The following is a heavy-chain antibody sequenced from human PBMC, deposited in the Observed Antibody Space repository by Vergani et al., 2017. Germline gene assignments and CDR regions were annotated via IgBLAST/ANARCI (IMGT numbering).Heavy chain of an antibody. Sequence: EVQLLESGGGLVQPGGSLRLSCAASGFTFSSYAMRWVRQAPGKGLEWVSGISGSGVSTSYADAVKGRFTISRDNSKNTLYLQMNSLRAEDTAVYYCARQKGDVDTASDYFDHWGQGTLVTVSS. V-gene: IGHV3-23*01. CDR1: GFTFSSYA. J-gene: IGHJ4*02. D-gene: IGHD5-18*01. CDR3: ARQKGDVDTASDYFDH. CDR2: ISGSGVST.